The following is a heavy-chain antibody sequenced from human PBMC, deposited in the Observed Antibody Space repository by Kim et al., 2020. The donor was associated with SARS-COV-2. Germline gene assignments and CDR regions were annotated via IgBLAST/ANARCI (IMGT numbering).Heavy chain of an antibody. CDR2: IWYDGSNK. CDR1: GFTFSSYG. J-gene: IGHJ4*02. V-gene: IGHV3-33*06. CDR3: AKDQSWSGGYDRLLDY. Sequence: GGSLRLSCAASGFTFSSYGMHWVRQAPGKGLEWVAVIWYDGSNKYYADSVKGRFTISRDNSKNTLYLQMNSLRAEDTAVYYCAKDQSWSGGYDRLLDYWGQGTLVTVSS. D-gene: IGHD5-12*01.